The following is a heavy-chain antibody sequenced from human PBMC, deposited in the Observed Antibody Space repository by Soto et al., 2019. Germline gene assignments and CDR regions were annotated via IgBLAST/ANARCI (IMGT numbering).Heavy chain of an antibody. CDR3: VKDWTGDTCPCMDV. CDR1: GFTFNNYA. Sequence: EVQLLESGGGLVQPGGSLRLSCAASGFTFNNYAMTWVRQAPGKGLVWVSTISGSDDSTYYADSVKGRLTISRDNSKNAMYLQMSSLRAEDTALYYCVKDWTGDTCPCMDVWGQGTMVTVSS. V-gene: IGHV3-23*01. D-gene: IGHD2-8*02. J-gene: IGHJ6*01. CDR2: ISGSDDST.